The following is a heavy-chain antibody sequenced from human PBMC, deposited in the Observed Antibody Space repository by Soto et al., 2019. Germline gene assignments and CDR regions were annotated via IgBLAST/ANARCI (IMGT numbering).Heavy chain of an antibody. CDR1: GGSISSGGYY. CDR2: IYYNGNT. CDR3: ARYSLVVNPDPGFDP. D-gene: IGHD2-15*01. J-gene: IGHJ5*02. V-gene: IGHV4-31*03. Sequence: SETLSLTCTVSGGSISSGGYYWSWIRQHPGRGLEWIGYIYYNGNTYYNPSLKSRVTVSVDTSKNQFSLNVRSVTAADTAVYYCARYSLVVNPDPGFDPRGKGTPVTVSS.